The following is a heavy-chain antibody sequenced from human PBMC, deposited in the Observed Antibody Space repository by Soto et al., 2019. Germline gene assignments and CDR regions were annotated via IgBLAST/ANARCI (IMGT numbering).Heavy chain of an antibody. CDR1: GYTFTSYG. Sequence: QVQLVQSGAEVKKPGASVKVSCKASGYTFTSYGFTWVRQAPGQGLERMGWISAYNGNTNYAQKLQGRVTMTTDTSTSTAYMERRSLRTDDTTVYYCARGGHCPNGVCYSGPQAFEIWGNGTKVTVYS. CDR3: ARGGHCPNGVCYSGPQAFEI. V-gene: IGHV1-18*04. J-gene: IGHJ3*02. CDR2: ISAYNGNT. D-gene: IGHD2-8*01.